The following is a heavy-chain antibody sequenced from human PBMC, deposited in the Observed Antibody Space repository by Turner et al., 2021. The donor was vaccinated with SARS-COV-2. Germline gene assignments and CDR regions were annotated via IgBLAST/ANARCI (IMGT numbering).Heavy chain of an antibody. V-gene: IGHV3-33*01. CDR1: GFTFSRYG. Sequence: QVPLVESGGGVVQPGRSLRLSCAASGFTFSRYGMNWVRQAPGKGLEGVAVIWYDGSNKYYADSVKGRFTISRDNSKNTLYLQMNSLRAEDTAVYYCARDGSGYYDSSGYFDHWGQGTLVTVSS. D-gene: IGHD3-22*01. J-gene: IGHJ4*02. CDR3: ARDGSGYYDSSGYFDH. CDR2: IWYDGSNK.